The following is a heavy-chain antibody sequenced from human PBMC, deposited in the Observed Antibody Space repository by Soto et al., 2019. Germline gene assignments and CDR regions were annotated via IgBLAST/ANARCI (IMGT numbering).Heavy chain of an antibody. CDR3: ARDRGVAPPVAGNTHYYYYMDV. J-gene: IGHJ6*03. D-gene: IGHD6-19*01. CDR2: ISAYNGNT. CDR1: GYSFTNYG. V-gene: IGHV1-18*01. Sequence: QDQLVQSGVEVKKPGASVKVSCKASGYSFTNYGITWVRQAPGQGVEWMGWISAYNGNTNYAQKLQGRVTLTTDASTSTAYLELRSLRSDDTAVYYCARDRGVAPPVAGNTHYYYYMDVWGKGTTVTVSS.